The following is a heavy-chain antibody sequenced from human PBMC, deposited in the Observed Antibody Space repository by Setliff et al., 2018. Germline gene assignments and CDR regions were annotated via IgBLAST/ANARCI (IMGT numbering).Heavy chain of an antibody. Sequence: PGGSLRLSCATSGFTFSTSAMHWLRQSPDNRLEWLAYIHYGGGHIQYADSMKGRFTVSRDNAMDTLFLQMNGLTTDDPAKYFCAKDRWGYADPWGQGTLGAVSS. J-gene: IGHJ5*02. CDR3: AKDRWGYADP. CDR1: GFTFSTSA. V-gene: IGHV3-30*02. D-gene: IGHD2-2*01. CDR2: IHYGGGHI.